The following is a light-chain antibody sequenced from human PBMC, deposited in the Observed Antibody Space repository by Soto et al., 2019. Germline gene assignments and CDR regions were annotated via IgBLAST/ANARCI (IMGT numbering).Light chain of an antibody. CDR3: QSYDSSLSDWV. CDR2: GNT. Sequence: QPVLTQPPSVSGAPGQRVTISCTGSSSNIGSGYDVHWYQQLPGTAPKLLIYGNTNRPSGVPDRFSGSKSGTSASLAITGLQAEDEADYYCQSYDSSLSDWVFGGGTKVTVL. V-gene: IGLV1-40*01. CDR1: SSNIGSGYD. J-gene: IGLJ3*02.